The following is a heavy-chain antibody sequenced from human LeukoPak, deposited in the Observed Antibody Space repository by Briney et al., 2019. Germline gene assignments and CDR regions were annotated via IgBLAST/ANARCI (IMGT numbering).Heavy chain of an antibody. D-gene: IGHD5-18*01. Sequence: PGGSLRLSCAASAFTFSRYAMHWVRQAPGKGLEWVAFIRYDGSNKYYADSVKGRFTISRDNSKNTLYLQMNSLRAEDTAVYYCAKDEALEGWPGYDAFDIWGQGTMVTVSS. J-gene: IGHJ3*02. CDR1: AFTFSRYA. CDR3: AKDEALEGWPGYDAFDI. CDR2: IRYDGSNK. V-gene: IGHV3-30*02.